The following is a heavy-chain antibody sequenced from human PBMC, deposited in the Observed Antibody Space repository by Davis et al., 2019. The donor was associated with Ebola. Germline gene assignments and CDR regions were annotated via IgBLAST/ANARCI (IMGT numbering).Heavy chain of an antibody. J-gene: IGHJ6*04. Sequence: SETLSLTCGVSGDSISSRNWWSWVRRSPGKGLEWIGEINHSGSTKYSPSLNSRVTISVDTSKNQFSLKLTSVTAADTAIYYCARRYSGRYSYHYGMDVWGKGTTVTVSS. V-gene: IGHV4-4*02. CDR2: INHSGST. CDR1: GDSISSRNW. CDR3: ARRYSGRYSYHYGMDV. D-gene: IGHD1-26*01.